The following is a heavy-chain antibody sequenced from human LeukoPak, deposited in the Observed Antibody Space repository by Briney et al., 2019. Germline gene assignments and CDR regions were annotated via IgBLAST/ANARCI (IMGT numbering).Heavy chain of an antibody. Sequence: GGSLRLYCAASGFTFSSYWMSWVRQAPGKGLEWVANIKQDGSEKYYVDSVKGRFTISRDNAKNSLYLQMNSLRAEDTAVYYCARDFLAFTSIYGMDVWGKGTTVTVSS. CDR3: ARDFLAFTSIYGMDV. V-gene: IGHV3-7*03. CDR1: GFTFSSYW. CDR2: IKQDGSEK. J-gene: IGHJ6*04.